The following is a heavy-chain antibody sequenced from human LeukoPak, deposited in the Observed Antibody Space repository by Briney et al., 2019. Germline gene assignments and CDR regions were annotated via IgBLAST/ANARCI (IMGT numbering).Heavy chain of an antibody. V-gene: IGHV4-30-2*01. CDR2: IYDSGIT. J-gene: IGHJ3*02. Sequence: SETLSLTCAASGGSISSGTFSWSWIRQPPGKGLEWIGYIYDSGITYYNPSLKSRVIISVDRSKNQFSLKLNSVTAADTAVYYCARDTDYSGNQGSAFDIWGQGTMVSVSS. CDR3: ARDTDYSGNQGSAFDI. CDR1: GGSISSGTFS. D-gene: IGHD3-10*01.